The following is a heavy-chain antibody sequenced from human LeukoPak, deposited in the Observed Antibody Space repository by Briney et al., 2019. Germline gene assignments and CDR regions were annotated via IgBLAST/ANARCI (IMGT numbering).Heavy chain of an antibody. V-gene: IGHV1-2*02. J-gene: IGHJ5*02. Sequence: GASVKDSCKASGYTFTGYYMHWVRQAPGQGLEWMGWINPNSGGTNYAQRFQGRVTMTRDTSISTAYMELSRLRSDDTAVYYCASGASGVYTVTTSWFDPSGQGTLVTVSS. CDR3: ASGASGVYTVTTSWFDP. D-gene: IGHD4-17*01. CDR2: INPNSGGT. CDR1: GYTFTGYY.